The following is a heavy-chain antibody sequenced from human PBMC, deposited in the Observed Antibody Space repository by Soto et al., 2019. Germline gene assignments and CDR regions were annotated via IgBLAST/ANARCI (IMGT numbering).Heavy chain of an antibody. V-gene: IGHV4-31*03. CDR3: ARSSRSYFDD. CDR2: IYDSGST. Sequence: PXETLSLPCTVSGGSISRSCYFWSWIRQHPGKGLEWIVYIYDSGSTYYNPSLKSRVSLSVDTSKNQFSLNLTSVTAADTAMYYCARSSRSYFDDWGQGTLVTVSS. CDR1: GGSISRSCYF. J-gene: IGHJ4*02.